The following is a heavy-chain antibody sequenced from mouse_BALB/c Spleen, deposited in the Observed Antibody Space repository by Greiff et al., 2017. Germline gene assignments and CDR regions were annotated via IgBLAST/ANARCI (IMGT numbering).Heavy chain of an antibody. CDR1: GFTFSSYG. V-gene: IGHV5-6*01. J-gene: IGHJ3*01. CDR2: ISSGGSYT. CDR3: ATPGDYGSEGFAY. D-gene: IGHD1-1*01. Sequence: EVMLVESGGDLVKPGGSLKLSCAASGFTFSSYGMSWVRQTPDKRLEWVATISSGGSYTYYPDSVKGRFTISRDNAKNTLYLQMSSLKSEDTAMYYCATPGDYGSEGFAYWGQGTLVTVSA.